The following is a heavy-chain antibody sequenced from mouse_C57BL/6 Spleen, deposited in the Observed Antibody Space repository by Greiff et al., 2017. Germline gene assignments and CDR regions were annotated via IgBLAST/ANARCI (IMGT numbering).Heavy chain of an antibody. J-gene: IGHJ4*01. CDR3: TKARSYYAMDY. CDR2: IRNKANNHAT. V-gene: IGHV6-6*01. Sequence: EVQGVESGGGLVQPGGSMKLSCAASGFTFSDAWMDWVRQSPEKGLEWVAEIRNKANNHATYYAESVKGRFTISRDDSKSSVYLQMNSLRAEDTGIYYCTKARSYYAMDYWGQGTSVTVSS. CDR1: GFTFSDAW.